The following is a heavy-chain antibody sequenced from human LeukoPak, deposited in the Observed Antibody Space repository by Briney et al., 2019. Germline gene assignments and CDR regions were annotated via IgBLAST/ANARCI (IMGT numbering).Heavy chain of an antibody. CDR3: ARGTMMVGP. J-gene: IGHJ5*02. D-gene: IGHD3-22*01. V-gene: IGHV4-30-4*02. CDR1: GCTFTSYDYH. CDR2: IYYSGST. Sequence: SATVTLTCTVSGCTFTSYDYHWSWIRPPPGKGLEWLGYIYYSGSTHYNPSLKSRVTISVDTSKNQFSLKLSSVTAADTAVYYCARGTMMVGPWGQGTLVTVSS.